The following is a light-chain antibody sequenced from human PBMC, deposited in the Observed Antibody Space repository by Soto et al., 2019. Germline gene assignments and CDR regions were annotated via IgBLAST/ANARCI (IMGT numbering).Light chain of an antibody. CDR1: QSISSW. Sequence: DIQMTQSPSTLSASVGDRVTITCRASQSISSWLAWYQQKPGKAPKLLIYDASSLESGVPSRFSGSGSGTEFTLTISSLHPDDFATYYCQQYNSYQGTFGPGTKVDIK. V-gene: IGKV1-5*01. J-gene: IGKJ3*01. CDR2: DAS. CDR3: QQYNSYQGT.